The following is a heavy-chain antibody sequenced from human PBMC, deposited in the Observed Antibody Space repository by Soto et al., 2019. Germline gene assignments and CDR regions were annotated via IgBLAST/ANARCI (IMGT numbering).Heavy chain of an antibody. J-gene: IGHJ3*02. CDR2: ISYDGSNK. CDR1: GFTFSSYG. V-gene: IGHV3-30*18. Sequence: QPGGSLRLSCAASGFTFSSYGMHWVRQAPGKGLEWVAVISYDGSNKYYADSVKGRFTISRDNSKNTLYLQMNSLRAEDTAVYYSANPHCSGGSCYDAGGAAFDIWGQGTMVTVSS. D-gene: IGHD2-15*01. CDR3: ANPHCSGGSCYDAGGAAFDI.